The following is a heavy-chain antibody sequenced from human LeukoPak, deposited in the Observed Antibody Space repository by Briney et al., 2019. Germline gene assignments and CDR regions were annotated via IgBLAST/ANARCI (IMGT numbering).Heavy chain of an antibody. CDR1: GFTLSSNW. J-gene: IGHJ4*02. Sequence: GESLRLSCAASGFTLSSNWMHWVRQAPGKGLVWVSRINGDGSSTSYADSVKGRFTISRDNAKNTLYLQMNSLRAEDTAVYYCARDRGSTEFDYWGQGTLVTVSS. CDR3: ARDRGSTEFDY. CDR2: INGDGSST. D-gene: IGHD1-26*01. V-gene: IGHV3-74*01.